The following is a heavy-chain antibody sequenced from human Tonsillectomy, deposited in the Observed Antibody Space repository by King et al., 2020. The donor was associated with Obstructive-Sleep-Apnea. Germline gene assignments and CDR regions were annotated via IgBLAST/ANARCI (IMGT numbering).Heavy chain of an antibody. D-gene: IGHD3-22*01. CDR1: GGTFSSYA. V-gene: IGHV1-69*01. Sequence: QLVQSGAEVKKPGSSVKVSCKASGGTFSSYALSWVRQAPGQGLEWMGGIIPTVGTANYAQKFQGRVTITADESANTGYMEMSRLRSEDTAVYYCASGSHGRGYDSRGSFDYWGQGTLVTVSS. J-gene: IGHJ4*02. CDR2: IIPTVGTA. CDR3: ASGSHGRGYDSRGSFDY.